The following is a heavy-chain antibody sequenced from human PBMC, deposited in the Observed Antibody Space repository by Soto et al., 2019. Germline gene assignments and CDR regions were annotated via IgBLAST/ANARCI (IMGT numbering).Heavy chain of an antibody. CDR1: GLSLTGYY. J-gene: IGHJ6*02. Sequence: ASVKVSCKAPGLSLTGYYSHCMGAAPAQGLEWLGWINPNTGGTTYAQKFQGRVTLTWDTSINTAYMELSSLRPADTAMSYCARERTQVLQDGMEVWRQGTSVTVSS. V-gene: IGHV1-2*02. CDR3: ARERTQVLQDGMEV. D-gene: IGHD3-10*01. CDR2: INPNTGGT.